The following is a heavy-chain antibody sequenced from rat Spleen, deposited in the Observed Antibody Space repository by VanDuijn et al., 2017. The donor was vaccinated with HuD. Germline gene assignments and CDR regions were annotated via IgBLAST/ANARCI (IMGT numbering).Heavy chain of an antibody. D-gene: IGHD4-4*01. V-gene: IGHV5S10*01. J-gene: IGHJ1*01. CDR1: GFTFSDYY. CDR3: ARRGNSVFWNFDF. CDR2: IIYDGRWT. Sequence: EVQLVESGGGSVQPGRSLKLSCAASGFTFSDYYMAWVRQAPKKGLEWVATIIYDGRWTYYRDSVKGRFTISRDNAKNTLYLQMDSLRSEDTATYYCARRGNSVFWNFDFWGPGTMVSVSS.